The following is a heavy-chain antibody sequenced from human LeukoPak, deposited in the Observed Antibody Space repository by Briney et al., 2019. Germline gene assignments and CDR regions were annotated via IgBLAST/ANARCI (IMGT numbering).Heavy chain of an antibody. CDR2: IRSKAYGGTT. CDR3: TRELEEVCSGCSCYLDY. CDR1: GFTFGDYA. J-gene: IGHJ4*02. V-gene: IGHV3-49*03. Sequence: GGSLRLSCTASGFTFGDYAMSWFRQAPGKGLEWVGFIRSKAYGGTTEYAASVKGRFTISRDDSKSIAYLQMNSLKTEDTAVYYCTRELEEVCSGCSCYLDYWGQGTLVTVSS. D-gene: IGHD2-15*01.